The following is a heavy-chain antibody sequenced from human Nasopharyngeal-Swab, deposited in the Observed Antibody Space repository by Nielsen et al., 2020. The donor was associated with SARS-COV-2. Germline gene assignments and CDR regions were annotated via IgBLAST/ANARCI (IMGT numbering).Heavy chain of an antibody. CDR1: GFTFSSYA. Sequence: GGSLRLSCAASGFTFSSYAMHWVRQAPGKGLEWVAVISYDGSNKYYADSVKGRFTISRDNAKKSLHLQMNSLRAEDTAGYYCARASRGWSWGQGTPVTVSS. CDR2: ISYDGSNK. D-gene: IGHD6-19*01. J-gene: IGHJ5*02. V-gene: IGHV3-30*04. CDR3: ARASRGWS.